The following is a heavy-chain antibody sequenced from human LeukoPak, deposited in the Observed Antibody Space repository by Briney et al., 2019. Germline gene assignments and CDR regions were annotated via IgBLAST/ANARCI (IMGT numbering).Heavy chain of an antibody. CDR2: ISYDGTNK. D-gene: IGHD5-12*01. CDR1: GITFSRSA. J-gene: IGHJ4*02. Sequence: GRSLRLSCAASGITFSRSAMHWVRQAPGKGLEWVAIISYDGTNKYYLDSVKGRFTISRDNSKNTLYLQMDSLRAEDTAVYYRTRGTVPGLATTYGTYFDSWGQGTLVTVSS. CDR3: TRGTVPGLATTYGTYFDS. V-gene: IGHV3-30*04.